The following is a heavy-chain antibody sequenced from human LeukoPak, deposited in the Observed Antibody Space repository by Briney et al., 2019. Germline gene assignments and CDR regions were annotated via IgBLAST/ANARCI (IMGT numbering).Heavy chain of an antibody. CDR1: GFTFSSYE. V-gene: IGHV3-48*03. Sequence: PGGSLRLSCAASGFTFSSYEMNWVRQAPGKGLEWVSYISSSGSTIYYADSVKGRFTISRDNAKNSLYLQMNSLRAEDTALYYCAKDIVGNLWFGELCSGLEFDPWGQGTLVTVSS. CDR2: ISSSGSTI. CDR3: AKDIVGNLWFGELCSGLEFDP. J-gene: IGHJ5*02. D-gene: IGHD3-10*01.